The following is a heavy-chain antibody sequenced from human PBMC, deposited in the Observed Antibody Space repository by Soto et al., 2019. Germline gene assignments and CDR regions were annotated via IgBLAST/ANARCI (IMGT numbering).Heavy chain of an antibody. D-gene: IGHD3-16*01. Sequence: QVQLVQSGAEEKKPGASVKVSCKASGYTFTSYAMHWVRQAPEQRLEWMGWINAGNGNTKYSQKFQGRVTITRDTSASTAYMELSSLRSEDTAVYYCARAVGGPTSNRDYWGQGPLVTVSS. CDR2: INAGNGNT. J-gene: IGHJ4*02. CDR3: ARAVGGPTSNRDY. CDR1: GYTFTSYA. V-gene: IGHV1-3*05.